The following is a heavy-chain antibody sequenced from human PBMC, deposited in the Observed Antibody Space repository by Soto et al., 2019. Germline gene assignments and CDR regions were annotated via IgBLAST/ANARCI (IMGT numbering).Heavy chain of an antibody. Sequence: QITLKESGPTLVKPTQTLTVTCSFSGFSLSTSGAGVGWIRQSPGKAPEWLALISWTDEKRYNPGLKSRLTITTDTSKNQVVLTMTDLDPVDTATYFCAHRYGGNYYRWYFDSWGQGTLVTVSS. J-gene: IGHJ4*02. CDR1: GFSLSTSGAG. D-gene: IGHD1-26*01. CDR2: ISWTDEK. CDR3: AHRYGGNYYRWYFDS. V-gene: IGHV2-5*01.